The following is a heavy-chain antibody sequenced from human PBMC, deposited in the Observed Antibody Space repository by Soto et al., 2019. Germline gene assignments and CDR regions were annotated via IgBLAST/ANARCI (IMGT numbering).Heavy chain of an antibody. Sequence: PGGSLRLSCAASGFTFSSYAMSWVRQAPGKGLEWVSAISGSGGSTWYADSVKGRFTISGDNSKSTVYLQMNSLRAEDTAIYYCAKEISSMWFPLDFCGQGTLVTVFS. CDR2: ISGSGGST. V-gene: IGHV3-23*01. CDR1: GFTFSSYA. D-gene: IGHD6-13*01. J-gene: IGHJ4*02. CDR3: AKEISSMWFPLDF.